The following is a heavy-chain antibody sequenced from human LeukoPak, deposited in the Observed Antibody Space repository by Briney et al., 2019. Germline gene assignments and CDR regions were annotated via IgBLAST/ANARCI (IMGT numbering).Heavy chain of an antibody. V-gene: IGHV4-59*01. J-gene: IGHJ4*02. CDR1: GRSISSYY. CDR3: ARGYYYDSSGYYLDY. Sequence: RSSETLSLTCTVSGRSISSYYWSWIRQPPGKGLEWIAYIYYSGSTNYNPSLKGRVTISVDTSKNQFSLKLSSVTAADTAVYYCARGYYYDSSGYYLDYWGQGTLVTASS. D-gene: IGHD3-22*01. CDR2: IYYSGST.